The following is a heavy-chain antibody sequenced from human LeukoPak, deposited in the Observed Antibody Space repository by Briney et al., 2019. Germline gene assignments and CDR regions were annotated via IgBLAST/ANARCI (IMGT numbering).Heavy chain of an antibody. CDR1: GFTFSSYG. J-gene: IGHJ6*03. Sequence: PGGSLRLSCAASGFTFSSYGMHWVRQAPGKGLEWVAVIWYDGSNKYYADSVKGRFTISRDNSKNTLYLQMNSLRAEDTAVYYCTRRQGNGPFYYYYYMDVWGKGTTVTVSS. CDR3: TRRQGNGPFYYYYYMDV. D-gene: IGHD4-23*01. V-gene: IGHV3-33*01. CDR2: IWYDGSNK.